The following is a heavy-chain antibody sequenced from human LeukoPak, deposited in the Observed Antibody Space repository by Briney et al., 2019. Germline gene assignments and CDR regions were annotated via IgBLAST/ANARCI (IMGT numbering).Heavy chain of an antibody. CDR2: IKYDGSEK. J-gene: IGHJ4*02. CDR3: ARDIEAAGLFFDY. Sequence: PGGSLRLSCAASGFTFSSYWMSWVRQAPGKGLEWVANIKYDGSEKDYVDSVKGRFTISRDNAKNSMYLQMNSLRAEDTAVYYCARDIEAAGLFFDYWGQGTLVTVSS. D-gene: IGHD6-13*01. CDR1: GFTFSSYW. V-gene: IGHV3-7*01.